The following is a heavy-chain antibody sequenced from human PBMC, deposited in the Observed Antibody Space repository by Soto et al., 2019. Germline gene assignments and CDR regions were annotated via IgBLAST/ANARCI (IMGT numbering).Heavy chain of an antibody. J-gene: IGHJ6*02. V-gene: IGHV4-38-2*01. CDR3: ARTFDYYGMDV. Sequence: PSETLSLTCAVSGYSIASGYYWAWIRQSPGKGLEWIGSIYHAGSVYYNPSLNSRVAVSLDTSKNHFSLKLTSVTAADMAVYYCARTFDYYGMDVWGQGTTVTVSS. CDR2: IYHAGSV. CDR1: GYSIASGYY.